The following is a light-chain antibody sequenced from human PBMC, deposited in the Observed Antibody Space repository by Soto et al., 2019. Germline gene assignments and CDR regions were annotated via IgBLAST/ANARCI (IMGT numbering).Light chain of an antibody. V-gene: IGLV2-8*01. Sequence: QSALTQPPSASGSPGQSVTISCTGTNNDVAAYNYVSWYQQHPGKAPKLMIYEVSKRPSGVPDRFSGSKSGNTASLTVSGLQAEDEADYYCSSYAGSNSWVFGGGTKLTVL. CDR1: NNDVAAYNY. J-gene: IGLJ3*02. CDR2: EVS. CDR3: SSYAGSNSWV.